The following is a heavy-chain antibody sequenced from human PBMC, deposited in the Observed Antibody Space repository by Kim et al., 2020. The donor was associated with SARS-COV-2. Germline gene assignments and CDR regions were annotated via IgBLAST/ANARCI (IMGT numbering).Heavy chain of an antibody. CDR1: RFTFSSYA. CDR3: AKGAAVGGTRELEY. V-gene: IGHV3-23*01. CDR2: IGIIGDT. Sequence: GGSLRLSCEGTRFTFSSYAMAWVRQAPGTGLECVSVIGIIGDTYDADSVKGRFIISRDNAKNTLYLQMNSLRADDTAVYYCAKGAAVGGTRELEYWGQGTLVTVSS. D-gene: IGHD1-26*01. J-gene: IGHJ4*02.